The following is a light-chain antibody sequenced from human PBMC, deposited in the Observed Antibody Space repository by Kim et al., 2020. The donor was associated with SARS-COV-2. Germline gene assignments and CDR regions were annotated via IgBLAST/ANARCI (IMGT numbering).Light chain of an antibody. V-gene: IGLV3-1*01. CDR3: QAWDSSTAV. Sequence: VAPGQTDSITCSGDKLGDKYACWYQQKPGQSPVLVIYQDSKWPSGIPERFSGSNSGNTATLTISGTQAMDEADYYCQAWDSSTAVFGTGTKVTVL. CDR1: KLGDKY. CDR2: QDS. J-gene: IGLJ1*01.